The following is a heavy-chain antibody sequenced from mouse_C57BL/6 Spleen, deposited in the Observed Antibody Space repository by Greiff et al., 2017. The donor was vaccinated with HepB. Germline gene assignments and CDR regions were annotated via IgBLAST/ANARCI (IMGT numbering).Heavy chain of an antibody. CDR3: TENYDYASNEDERYAMDY. J-gene: IGHJ4*01. Sequence: EVKLMESGGGLVQPGGSMKLSCVASGFTFSNYWMNWVRQSPEKGLEWVAQIRLKSDNYATHYAESVKGRFTISRDDSKSSVYLQMNNLRAEDTGIYYCTENYDYASNEDERYAMDYWGQGTSVTVSS. CDR2: IRLKSDNYAT. D-gene: IGHD2-4*01. V-gene: IGHV6-3*01. CDR1: GFTFSNYW.